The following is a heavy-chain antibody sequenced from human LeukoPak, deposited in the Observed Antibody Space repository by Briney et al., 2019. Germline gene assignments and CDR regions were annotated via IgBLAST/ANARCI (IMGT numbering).Heavy chain of an antibody. CDR3: ARVPAAMAYYFDY. CDR1: GFTVSSNY. V-gene: IGHV3-66*01. Sequence: PGGSLRLSCTVSGFTVSSNYMSWVRQAPGKGLEWVSVIYSGGSTYYADSVKGRFTISRDNSKNTLYLQMNSLRAEDTAVYYCARVPAAMAYYFDYWGQGTLVTVSS. CDR2: IYSGGST. J-gene: IGHJ4*02. D-gene: IGHD2-2*01.